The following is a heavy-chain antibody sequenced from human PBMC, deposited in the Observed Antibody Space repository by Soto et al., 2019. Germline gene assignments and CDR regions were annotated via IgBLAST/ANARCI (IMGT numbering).Heavy chain of an antibody. V-gene: IGHV4-39*01. D-gene: IGHD2-21*02. J-gene: IGHJ4*02. CDR3: ARTRTTVVTQAYFDH. Sequence: XETLSLTCIVSGESISSSSYYGGWIRQPPGKGLEWIGSIYYSGRTYYNPSFKSRVTISIDTSKNQFSLKLSSVTATDTAVYYCARTRTTVVTQAYFDHWGQGALVTVS. CDR1: GESISSSSYY. CDR2: IYYSGRT.